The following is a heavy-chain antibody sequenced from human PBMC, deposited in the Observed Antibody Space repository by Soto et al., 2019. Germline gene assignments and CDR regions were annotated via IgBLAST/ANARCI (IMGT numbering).Heavy chain of an antibody. Sequence: QVQLVQSGAEVKKPGASVKVSCQASGYTFTGYYMHWVRQAPGQGLEWMGWINPNSGGTNYAQKFQGWVTMTRDTSISTAYMELSRLRSDDTAVYYCARAIRYFDWLPQNDAFDIWGQGTMVTVSS. CDR2: INPNSGGT. J-gene: IGHJ3*02. CDR1: GYTFTGYY. CDR3: ARAIRYFDWLPQNDAFDI. D-gene: IGHD3-9*01. V-gene: IGHV1-2*04.